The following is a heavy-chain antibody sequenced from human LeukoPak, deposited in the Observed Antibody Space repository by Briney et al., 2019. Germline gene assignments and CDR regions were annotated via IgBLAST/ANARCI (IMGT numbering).Heavy chain of an antibody. CDR3: ATGTDTMVRGVYXRHYYYYGMDV. CDR1: GYTFTSYG. V-gene: IGHV1-18*01. D-gene: IGHD3-10*01. CDR2: ISAYNGNT. J-gene: IGHJ6*02. Sequence: ASVKVSCKASGYTFTSYGISWVRQAPGQGLEWMGWISAYNGNTNYAQKFQGRVTMTEDTSTDTAYMELSSLRSEDTAVYYCATGTDTMVRGVYXRHYYYYGMDVWGQGTTVTVSS.